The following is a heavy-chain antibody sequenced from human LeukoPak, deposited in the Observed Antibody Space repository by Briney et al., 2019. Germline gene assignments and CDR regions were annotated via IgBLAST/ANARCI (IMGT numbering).Heavy chain of an antibody. CDR3: ARVKRGYSYGCADY. V-gene: IGHV4-59*11. CDR1: GDSISSHY. D-gene: IGHD5-18*01. Sequence: ASETLSLTCTVSGDSISSHYWTWIRQPPGKGLEWIWYIYYSGSTNYNPSLKSRVTISVDTSKNQFSLKLSSVTAADTAVYYCARVKRGYSYGCADYWGQGTLVTVTS. CDR2: IYYSGST. J-gene: IGHJ4*02.